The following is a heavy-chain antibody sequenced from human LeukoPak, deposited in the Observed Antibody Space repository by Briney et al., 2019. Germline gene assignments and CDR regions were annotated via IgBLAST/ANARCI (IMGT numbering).Heavy chain of an antibody. D-gene: IGHD6-13*01. CDR1: GFTFDDYG. V-gene: IGHV3-23*01. J-gene: IGHJ4*02. CDR2: ISGSGGST. Sequence: GGSLRLSCAASGFTFDDYGMSWVRQAPGKGLEWVSAISGSGGSTYCADSVKGRFTISRDNSKNTLYLRMNSLRAEDTAVYYCAKQPLQQLRTDYWGQGTLVTVSP. CDR3: AKQPLQQLRTDY.